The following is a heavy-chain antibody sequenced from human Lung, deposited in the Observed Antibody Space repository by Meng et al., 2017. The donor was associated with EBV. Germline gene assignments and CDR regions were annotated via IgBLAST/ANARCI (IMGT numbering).Heavy chain of an antibody. CDR2: ISSSSTYI. V-gene: IGHV3-21*01. J-gene: IGHJ4*02. D-gene: IGHD2-15*01. Sequence: EEQLVESGGXLVKPGGSLRLPCGAFGLTFSSYSMNWVRQAPGKGLEWVSSISSSSTYIYYADSVKGRFTISRDNAKNSLYLQMNSLRAEDTAVYYCARRSGRDVVVVVATTGPFGYWGQGTLVTVSS. CDR1: GLTFSSYS. CDR3: ARRSGRDVVVVVATTGPFGY.